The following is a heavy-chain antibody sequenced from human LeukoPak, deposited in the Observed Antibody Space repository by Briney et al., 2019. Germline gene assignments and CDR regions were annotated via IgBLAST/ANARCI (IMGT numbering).Heavy chain of an antibody. J-gene: IGHJ4*02. CDR3: ARLGSTYGFGFDF. CDR2: IDPSDSHT. Sequence: GESLRISCKGSGYSFTSHWISWVRQMPGKRPEWMGRIDPSDSHTNYSPSFQGHVTISTDKSLSTVYLQWSSLKASDTAMYYCARLGSTYGFGFDFWGQGTLVTVSS. CDR1: GYSFTSHW. D-gene: IGHD1-14*01. V-gene: IGHV5-10-1*01.